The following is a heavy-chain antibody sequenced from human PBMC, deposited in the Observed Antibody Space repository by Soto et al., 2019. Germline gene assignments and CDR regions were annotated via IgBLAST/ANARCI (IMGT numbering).Heavy chain of an antibody. J-gene: IGHJ5*02. V-gene: IGHV4-39*01. CDR1: GASISSSGYY. Sequence: QLQLQESGPGLVRPSETLSLTCTVSGASISSSGYYWAWMRQPPGKGPEWIGSSHYTGATTYNPSLETRVAISLDTSKNLFSLRLTSLTAADTAVYHCARQVFCSSTSCVGKPLRGFDPWGQGTQVSVSS. CDR3: ARQVFCSSTSCVGKPLRGFDP. D-gene: IGHD2-2*01. CDR2: SHYTGAT.